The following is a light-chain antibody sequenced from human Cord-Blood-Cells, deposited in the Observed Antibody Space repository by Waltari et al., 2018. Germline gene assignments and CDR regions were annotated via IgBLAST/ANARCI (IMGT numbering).Light chain of an antibody. CDR3: QQRSNWPYT. V-gene: IGKV3-11*01. J-gene: IGKJ2*01. Sequence: EIVLTQSPATLPLSPGERATLSCRASQSVSSYLAWYQQKPGQAPRLLIYDASNRATGITARFSGSGSGTDFTLTISSLEPEDFAVYYCQQRSNWPYTFGQGTKLEIK. CDR2: DAS. CDR1: QSVSSY.